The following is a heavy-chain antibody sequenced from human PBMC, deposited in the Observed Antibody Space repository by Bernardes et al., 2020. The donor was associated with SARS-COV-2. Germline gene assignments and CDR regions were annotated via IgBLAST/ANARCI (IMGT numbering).Heavy chain of an antibody. D-gene: IGHD3-10*01. Sequence: ASVKVSCKVSGYTLTALSMPWVRQAPGQGLEWMGGFDPEDGETIYAQKFQGRVTMTEDTSTDTAYMELSSLRSEDTAVYYCATAPSYYGSGRYSDYWGQGTLVTVSS. J-gene: IGHJ4*02. CDR1: GYTLTALS. CDR2: FDPEDGET. CDR3: ATAPSYYGSGRYSDY. V-gene: IGHV1-24*01.